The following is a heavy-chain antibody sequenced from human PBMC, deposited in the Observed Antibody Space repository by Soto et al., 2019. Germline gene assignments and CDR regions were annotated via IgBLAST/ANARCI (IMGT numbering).Heavy chain of an antibody. CDR3: AREPLGYCSSTSCFMPSYNCFDP. CDR2: VIPIFGTA. V-gene: IGHV1-69*01. CDR1: GGTFSSYA. J-gene: IGHJ5*02. Sequence: QVQLVQSGAEVKKPGSSVKVSCKASGGTFSSYAISWVRQAPGQGLEWMGGVIPIFGTANYAQKSQGRVTMTADESTSTAYMELSSLRSEDTAVYYCAREPLGYCSSTSCFMPSYNCFDPWGQGTLVTVSS. D-gene: IGHD2-2*01.